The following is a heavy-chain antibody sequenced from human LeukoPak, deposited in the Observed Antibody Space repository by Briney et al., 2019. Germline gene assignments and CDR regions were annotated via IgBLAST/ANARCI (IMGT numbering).Heavy chain of an antibody. D-gene: IGHD6-19*01. Sequence: GGSLRLSCAAAGFTFSSYAMTWVRQAAGRGLEWVSSIRPSGDNTYYGDSVKGRFTISRDNSKNTVYLQMNNMRVDDTAVYYCARVAGWHWFDPWGQGTLVTVSS. V-gene: IGHV3-23*01. J-gene: IGHJ5*02. CDR1: GFTFSSYA. CDR2: IRPSGDNT. CDR3: ARVAGWHWFDP.